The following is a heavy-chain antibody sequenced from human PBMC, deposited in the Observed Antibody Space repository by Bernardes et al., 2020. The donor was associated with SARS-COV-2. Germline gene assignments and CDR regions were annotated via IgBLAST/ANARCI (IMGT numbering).Heavy chain of an antibody. V-gene: IGHV3-66*01. D-gene: IGHD3-10*01. CDR3: ARARIQHWFGQAYFDY. CDR1: GFTVSSKY. CDR2: VYTDGRT. Sequence: GGSLRLSRAASGFTVSSKYMSWVRQAPGKGLEWVSSVYTDGRTYYTDSVKGRFTISRDNSENTLDLQMERLRVEDTAIYYCARARIQHWFGQAYFDYWGQGTLVTVSS. J-gene: IGHJ4*02.